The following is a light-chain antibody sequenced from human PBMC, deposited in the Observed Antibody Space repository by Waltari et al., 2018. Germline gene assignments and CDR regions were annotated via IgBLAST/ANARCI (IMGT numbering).Light chain of an antibody. V-gene: IGKV3-20*01. J-gene: IGKJ2*01. CDR2: AAS. CDR1: QSVSTSY. CDR3: QQYGSSPYT. Sequence: EIVLTQSPGTLSLSPGERATLPCRASQSVSTSYLAWYPQKPGQAPRLLMYAASRRATGIPDRYSGSGSGTDFTLTISRLEPEDFAVYYCQQYGSSPYTFGQGTKLEIK.